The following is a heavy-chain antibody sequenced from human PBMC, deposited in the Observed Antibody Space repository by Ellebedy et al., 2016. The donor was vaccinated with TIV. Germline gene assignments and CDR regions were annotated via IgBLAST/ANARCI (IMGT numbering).Heavy chain of an antibody. CDR1: GFTFSSYS. CDR3: ARSIAAAGTGAFDI. J-gene: IGHJ3*02. D-gene: IGHD6-13*01. CDR2: ISSSSSTI. Sequence: GESLKISXAASGFTFSSYSMNWVRQAPGKGLEWVSYISSSSSTIYYADSVKGRFTISRDNAKNSLYLQMNSLRAEDTAVYYCARSIAAAGTGAFDIWGQGTMVTVSS. V-gene: IGHV3-48*04.